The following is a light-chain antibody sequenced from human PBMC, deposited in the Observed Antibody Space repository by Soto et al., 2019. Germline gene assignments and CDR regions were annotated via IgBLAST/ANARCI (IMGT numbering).Light chain of an antibody. Sequence: QSVLTQPASVSGSPGQSVTISCTGTSNDIGAYDYVSWYQQVPGKAPKLLIFDVNYRPSEISRRFSGSKSGNSASLTISALQPADEADYYCSAYTNANTLTFGGWTKLTVL. J-gene: IGLJ2*01. CDR1: SNDIGAYDY. CDR3: SAYTNANTLT. CDR2: DVN. V-gene: IGLV2-14*03.